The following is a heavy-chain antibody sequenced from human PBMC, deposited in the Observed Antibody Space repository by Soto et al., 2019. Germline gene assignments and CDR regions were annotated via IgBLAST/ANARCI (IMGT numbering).Heavy chain of an antibody. CDR2: INAGNGNT. J-gene: IGHJ3*02. CDR1: GYTFTSYA. D-gene: IGHD1-26*01. CDR3: AGNSGSWDFDI. V-gene: IGHV1-3*01. Sequence: ASVKVSCKASGYTFTSYAMHWVRQAPGQRLEWMGWINAGNGNTKYSQKFQGRVTITRDTSAGTAYMELSSLRSEDTAVYYCAGNSGSWDFDIWGQGTMVTVSS.